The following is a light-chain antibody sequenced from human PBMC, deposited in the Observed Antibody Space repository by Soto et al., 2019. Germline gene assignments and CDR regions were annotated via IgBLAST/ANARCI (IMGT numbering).Light chain of an antibody. Sequence: QSVLTQPPSVSGAPGQRVTISCTGSGSNIGAGYDVHWYQHRPGTAPKLLVFGDSHRPSGVPDRFSGSKSGTSASLAITGLQAEDEGDYYCQSYDSTLDARYVFGTGTKGT. V-gene: IGLV1-40*01. CDR3: QSYDSTLDARYV. CDR1: GSNIGAGYD. J-gene: IGLJ1*01. CDR2: GDS.